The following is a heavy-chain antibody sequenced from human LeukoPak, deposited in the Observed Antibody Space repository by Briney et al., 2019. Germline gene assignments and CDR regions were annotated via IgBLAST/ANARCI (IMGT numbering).Heavy chain of an antibody. CDR1: GFTVSSNS. J-gene: IGHJ4*02. D-gene: IGHD4-17*01. Sequence: GSLRLSCTVSGFTVSSNSWSWIRQPPGKGLEWIGGINHSGSTNYNPSLKSRVTISVDISKNQFSLKLSSVTAADTAVYYCARLGRYGNKVKVGFDYWGQGTLVTVSS. CDR2: INHSGST. V-gene: IGHV4-34*01. CDR3: ARLGRYGNKVKVGFDY.